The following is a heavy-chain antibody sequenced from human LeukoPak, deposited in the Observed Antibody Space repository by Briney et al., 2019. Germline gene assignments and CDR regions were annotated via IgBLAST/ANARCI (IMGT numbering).Heavy chain of an antibody. CDR3: TPRNLGNWFDP. D-gene: IGHD1-14*01. CDR2: IRSKAYGGTT. V-gene: IGHV3-49*04. Sequence: GGSLRLSCTASGFTFGDYAMSWVRQAPGKGLEWVGFIRSKAYGGTTEYAASVKGRFTISRDDSKSIAYLQMNSLKTEDTAVYYCTPRNLGNWFDPWGQGTLVTVSS. CDR1: GFTFGDYA. J-gene: IGHJ5*02.